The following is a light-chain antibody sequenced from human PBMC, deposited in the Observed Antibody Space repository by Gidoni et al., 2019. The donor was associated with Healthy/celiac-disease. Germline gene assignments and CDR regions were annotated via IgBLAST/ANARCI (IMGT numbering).Light chain of an antibody. CDR3: QQYDNPPPT. J-gene: IGKJ4*02. V-gene: IGKV1-33*01. Sequence: DIQITQSPSSLSASGGDGVTITCQASKDISTYLNWYQQKPGKAPKLLIYDASNLETGVPSRFSGSGSGTDFTFTISRLEPEDIATYYCQQYDNPPPTFGGGTKVEIK. CDR1: KDISTY. CDR2: DAS.